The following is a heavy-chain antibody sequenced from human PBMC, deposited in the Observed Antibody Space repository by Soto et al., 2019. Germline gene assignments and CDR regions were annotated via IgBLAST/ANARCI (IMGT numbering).Heavy chain of an antibody. V-gene: IGHV4-34*09. CDR3: ARRVGWLKGAFDF. Sequence: SETLSLTCAVYGGSFSCYYWSWIRQPPGKGLEWIGEINHSGSTNYNQSLKSRVTISVDTSKNQFSLKLSSVTAADTAVYYCARRVGWLKGAFDFWGQGTLVTV. J-gene: IGHJ4*02. CDR2: INHSGST. D-gene: IGHD3-3*01. CDR1: GGSFSCYY.